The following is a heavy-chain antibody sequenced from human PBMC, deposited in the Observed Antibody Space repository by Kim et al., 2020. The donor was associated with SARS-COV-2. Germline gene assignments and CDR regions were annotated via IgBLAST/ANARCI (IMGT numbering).Heavy chain of an antibody. J-gene: IGHJ4*02. CDR3: AKGAERLKGFGESIGSRYPKSPFDF. Sequence: GGSLRLSCAAAGFTFSNYDLSWVRQAPGKGLEWVSGFSVSGRSTYYADSVKGRFTISRDNSKNTLSLQMNSLRAEDTAVYYCAKGAERLKGFGESIGSRYPKSPFDFWRQGTLVTVSA. CDR2: FSVSGRST. V-gene: IGHV3-23*01. D-gene: IGHD3-10*01. CDR1: GFTFSNYD.